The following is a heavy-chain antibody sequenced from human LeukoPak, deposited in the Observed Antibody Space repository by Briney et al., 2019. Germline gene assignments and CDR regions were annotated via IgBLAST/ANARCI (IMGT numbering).Heavy chain of an antibody. CDR3: AKGDRAGGTSWHFDL. CDR2: ISGRGDYT. CDR1: GFTFSRFA. V-gene: IGHV3-23*01. J-gene: IGHJ2*01. Sequence: PGGSLRLSCAASGFTFSRFAMSWVRQAPGKGLEWVSSISGRGDYTYFANSVRGRFTISRDNSKNTLYLQMKSLRADDTAVYYCAKGDRAGGTSWHFDLWGRGTLVTVSS. D-gene: IGHD2-2*01.